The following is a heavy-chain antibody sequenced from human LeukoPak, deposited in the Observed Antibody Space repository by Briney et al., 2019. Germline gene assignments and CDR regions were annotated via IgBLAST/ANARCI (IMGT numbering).Heavy chain of an antibody. D-gene: IGHD5-18*01. J-gene: IGHJ5*02. CDR1: GGSISSYY. V-gene: IGHV4-59*01. Sequence: SETLSLTCTVSGGSISSYYWSWIRQPPGKGLEWIGYIYYSGSTTYNPSLKSRVTISVDTSKNQFSLKLSSVTAADTAVYYCARDLGLRGYSYGYEVSWFDPWGQGTLVTVSS. CDR3: ARDLGLRGYSYGYEVSWFDP. CDR2: IYYSGST.